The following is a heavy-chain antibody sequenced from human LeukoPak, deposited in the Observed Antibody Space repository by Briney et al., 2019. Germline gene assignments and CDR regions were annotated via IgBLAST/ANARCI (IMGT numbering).Heavy chain of an antibody. CDR3: AKWGDYDILTGYYDSDY. Sequence: GGSLRLSCVASGFTFSNYAMSWVRQAPGKGLDWVSAIVGSGGTTYYADSVKGRFTISRDNSKNTLYLQMNSLRAEDTAVYYCAKWGDYDILTGYYDSDYWGQGTLVTVSS. D-gene: IGHD3-9*01. CDR2: IVGSGGTT. CDR1: GFTFSNYA. J-gene: IGHJ4*02. V-gene: IGHV3-23*01.